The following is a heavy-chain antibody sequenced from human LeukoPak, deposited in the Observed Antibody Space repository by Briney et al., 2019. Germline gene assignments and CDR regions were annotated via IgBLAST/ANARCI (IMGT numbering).Heavy chain of an antibody. CDR2: ISGSGGST. V-gene: IGHV3-23*01. D-gene: IGHD3-3*01. Sequence: GGSLRLSCAASGFTFSSYWMSWVRQAPGKGLEWVSAISGSGGSTYYADSVKGRFTISRDNSKNTLYLQMNSLRAEDTAVYYCARDFFWSGYYVDYWGQGTLVTVSS. J-gene: IGHJ4*02. CDR3: ARDFFWSGYYVDY. CDR1: GFTFSSYW.